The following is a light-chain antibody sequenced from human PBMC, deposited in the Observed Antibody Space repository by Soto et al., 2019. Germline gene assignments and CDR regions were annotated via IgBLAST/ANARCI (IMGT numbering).Light chain of an antibody. Sequence: QSVLTQPPSVSAAPGQTVTISCSGSHSNIGNNFVSWYQHLPGTAPKLLIYDNNKRPSGIPDRFSGSKSGTSATLGITGLQTGVEAEYYCGTWDYSLTAVVFGGGTKLTVL. CDR3: GTWDYSLTAVV. J-gene: IGLJ2*01. V-gene: IGLV1-51*01. CDR2: DNN. CDR1: HSNIGNNF.